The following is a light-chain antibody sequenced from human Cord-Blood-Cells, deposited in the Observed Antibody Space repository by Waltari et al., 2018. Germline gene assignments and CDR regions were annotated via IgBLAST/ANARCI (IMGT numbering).Light chain of an antibody. V-gene: IGLV1-40*01. Sequence: QSVLTQPPSVSGPPRQMATVSCPGTSPHIAPGYDLHSYHQHPGTTATHLMYGDSNQRSGGPAGFFCSNSCTSASLAIIGVLDEDEAADYCWSYDSSRSSWVFGGGTKLTVL. J-gene: IGLJ3*02. CDR3: WSYDSSRSSWV. CDR1: SPHIAPGYD. CDR2: GDS.